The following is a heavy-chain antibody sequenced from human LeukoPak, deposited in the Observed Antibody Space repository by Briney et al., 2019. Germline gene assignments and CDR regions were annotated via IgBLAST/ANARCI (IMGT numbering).Heavy chain of an antibody. CDR3: ARELRLGYCSSTSCSTFFDY. CDR2: IYYSGST. Sequence: SEILSLTCTVSGGSISSGGYYWSWIRQHPGKGLEWIGYIYYSGSTYYNPSLKSRVTISVDTSKNQFSLKLSSVTAADTAVYYCARELRLGYCSSTSCSTFFDYWGQGTLVTVSS. CDR1: GGSISSGGYY. V-gene: IGHV4-31*03. D-gene: IGHD2-2*01. J-gene: IGHJ4*02.